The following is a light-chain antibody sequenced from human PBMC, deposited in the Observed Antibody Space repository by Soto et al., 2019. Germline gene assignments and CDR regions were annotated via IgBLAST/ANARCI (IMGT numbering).Light chain of an antibody. J-gene: IGKJ4*01. Sequence: EIVLTQSPGTLSLSPGERATLSCRASQSFSSSYLAWYQHKPGQAPRLLIYGTSSRATGVPDRFSGSGSGTDFTLTISRLEPEDFAVFYCQKYGDSPTFGGGTKVEIK. CDR2: GTS. CDR3: QKYGDSPT. CDR1: QSFSSSY. V-gene: IGKV3-20*01.